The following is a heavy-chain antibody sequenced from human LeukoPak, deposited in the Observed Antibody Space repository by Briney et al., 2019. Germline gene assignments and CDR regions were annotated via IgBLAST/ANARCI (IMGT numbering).Heavy chain of an antibody. D-gene: IGHD3-22*01. J-gene: IGHJ4*02. Sequence: SETLSLTCTVSGGSISSYYWSWIRQPPGKGLEWIGYIYYSGNTNYNPSLKSRVTISLDTSKNQFSLKLNSVTAADTAVYYCASLSSGYYAFDYWGQGTLVTVSS. CDR1: GGSISSYY. CDR3: ASLSSGYYAFDY. V-gene: IGHV4-59*01. CDR2: IYYSGNT.